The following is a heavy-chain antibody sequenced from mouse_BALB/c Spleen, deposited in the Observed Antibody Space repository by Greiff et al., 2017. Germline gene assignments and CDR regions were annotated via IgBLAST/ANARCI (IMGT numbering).Heavy chain of an antibody. Sequence: EVQLQESGPGLVKPSQSLSLTCSVTGYSITSGYYWNWIRQFPGNKLEWMGYISYDGSNNYNPSLKNRISITRDTSKNQFFLKLNSVTTEDTATYYCARYLLRRYFDVWGAGTTVTVSS. CDR1: GYSITSGYY. V-gene: IGHV3-6*01. J-gene: IGHJ1*01. D-gene: IGHD1-1*01. CDR3: ARYLLRRYFDV. CDR2: ISYDGSN.